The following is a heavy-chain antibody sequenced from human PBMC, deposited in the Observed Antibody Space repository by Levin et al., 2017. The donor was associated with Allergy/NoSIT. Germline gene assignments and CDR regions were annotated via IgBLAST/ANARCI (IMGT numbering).Heavy chain of an antibody. Sequence: GSLRLSCTVSGGSISSSISYWGWIRPAPGTGLEWIGSIYNSGSTYYNPSLKSRVTTSVDTSKNQFSLKLSSVTAADTAVYYCARQCYDILTGYYNFDYWGQGTLVTVSS. CDR2: IYNSGST. D-gene: IGHD3-9*01. V-gene: IGHV4-39*01. CDR1: GGSISSSISY. J-gene: IGHJ4*02. CDR3: ARQCYDILTGYYNFDY.